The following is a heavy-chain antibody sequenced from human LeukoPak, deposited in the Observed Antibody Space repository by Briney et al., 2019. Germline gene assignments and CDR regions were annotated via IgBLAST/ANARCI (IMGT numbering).Heavy chain of an antibody. D-gene: IGHD3-10*01. J-gene: IGHJ4*02. V-gene: IGHV3-33*01. CDR2: INFDGSIK. CDR1: GFSLSNYG. CDR3: ARGGGDY. Sequence: PGGSLRLSCAASGFSLSNYGLHWVRQGPGKGLEWVAVINFDGSIKYYADSVKGRFTISKDNTKKSLPLQTNSLRGDDTAVYYCARGGGDYWGQGTLVTVSS.